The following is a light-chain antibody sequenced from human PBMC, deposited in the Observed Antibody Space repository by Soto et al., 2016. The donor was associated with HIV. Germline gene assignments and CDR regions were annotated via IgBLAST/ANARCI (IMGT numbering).Light chain of an antibody. Sequence: DIQMTQSPSSLSASVGDRVTITCRASQMISNHLNWYQQKPGKAPTLLISSASSLQSGVPSTFSGSGSGTDFTLTITTLQPEDFATYYCQQSYRTPYTFGQGTKLEI. CDR1: QMISNH. CDR2: SAS. CDR3: QQSYRTPYT. V-gene: IGKV1-39*01. J-gene: IGKJ2*01.